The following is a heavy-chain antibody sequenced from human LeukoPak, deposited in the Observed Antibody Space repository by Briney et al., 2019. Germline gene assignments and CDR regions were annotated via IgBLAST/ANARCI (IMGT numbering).Heavy chain of an antibody. Sequence: PEGSLRLSCAASGFNFNDYYMSWIRQAPGKGLEWVSYITTGRTLSYADSVKGRFTISRDNAKNSLFLQMKSLRVEDTAVYYCARVVSSRSTVGFDPWGQGTLVTVSS. D-gene: IGHD5/OR15-5a*01. V-gene: IGHV3-11*04. CDR3: ARVVSSRSTVGFDP. CDR2: ITTGRTL. J-gene: IGHJ5*02. CDR1: GFNFNDYY.